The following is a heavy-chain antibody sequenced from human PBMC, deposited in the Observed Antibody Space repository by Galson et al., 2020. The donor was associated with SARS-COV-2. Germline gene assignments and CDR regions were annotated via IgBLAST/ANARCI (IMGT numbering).Heavy chain of an antibody. D-gene: IGHD6-6*01. Sequence: SQTLSLTCAISGDSVSSNSAAWNWIRQSPSRGLEWLGRTYYRSKWYNDYAVSVKSRITINPDTSKNQFSLQLNSVTPEDTAVYYCARDPGSPGGSSSAFDYCGQGTLVTVSS. V-gene: IGHV6-1*01. J-gene: IGHJ4*02. CDR2: TYYRSKWYN. CDR3: ARDPGSPGGSSSAFDY. CDR1: GDSVSSNSAA.